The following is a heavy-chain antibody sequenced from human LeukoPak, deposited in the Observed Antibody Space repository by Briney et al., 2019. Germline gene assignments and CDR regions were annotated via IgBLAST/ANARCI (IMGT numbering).Heavy chain of an antibody. Sequence: SETLSLTCTVSGGSISSSSYYWGWIRQPPGKGLEWIGSIYYSGSTYYNPSLKSRVAISVDTSKNQFSLKPSSVTAADTAVYYCARRGSSSPLDYYYMDVWGKGTTVTVSS. V-gene: IGHV4-39*01. D-gene: IGHD6-6*01. J-gene: IGHJ6*03. CDR1: GGSISSSSYY. CDR3: ARRGSSSPLDYYYMDV. CDR2: IYYSGST.